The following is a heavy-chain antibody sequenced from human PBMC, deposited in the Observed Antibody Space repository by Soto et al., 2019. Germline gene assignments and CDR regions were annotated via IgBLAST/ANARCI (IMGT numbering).Heavy chain of an antibody. CDR2: IFDGGGA. CDR1: GGTITYYY. J-gene: IGHJ6*02. Sequence: SETLSLTCTVSGGTITYYYWSWIRQAPGKGLEWLGYIFDGGGANYNPSLKSRVSFSLDKSQNQLSLKLTSVTGADTAIYYCVSVEGTTLVTVAYYSYEADAWGQG. D-gene: IGHD2-21*02. CDR3: VSVEGTTLVTVAYYSYEADA. V-gene: IGHV4-59*12.